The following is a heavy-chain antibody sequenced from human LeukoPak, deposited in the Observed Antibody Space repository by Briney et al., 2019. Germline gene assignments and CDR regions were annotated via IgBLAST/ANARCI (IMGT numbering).Heavy chain of an antibody. J-gene: IGHJ4*02. CDR2: ISGSGGST. D-gene: IGHD6-13*01. V-gene: IGHV3-23*01. CDR1: GFTFSSYA. Sequence: GGSLRLSCAASGFTFSSYAMSWVRQAPGKGLEWVSAISGSGGSTYYAHSVKGRFTISRDNSKNTLYLQMNSLRAEDTAVYYCAKTGSSSWGYFDCWGQGTLVTVSS. CDR3: AKTGSSSWGYFDC.